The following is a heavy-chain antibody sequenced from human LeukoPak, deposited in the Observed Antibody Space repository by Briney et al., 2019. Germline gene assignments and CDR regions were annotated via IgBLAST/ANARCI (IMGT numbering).Heavy chain of an antibody. J-gene: IGHJ5*02. CDR1: GYTFTSYY. CDR3: AGALCGGDCYSPQSWFDP. Sequence: GASVKVSCKASGYTFTSYYMHWVRQAPGQGLEWMGIINPSGGSTSYAQKFQGRVTMTRDTSTSTVYMELSSLRSEDTAVYYCAGALCGGDCYSPQSWFDPWGQGTLVTVSS. V-gene: IGHV1-46*01. CDR2: INPSGGST. D-gene: IGHD2-21*02.